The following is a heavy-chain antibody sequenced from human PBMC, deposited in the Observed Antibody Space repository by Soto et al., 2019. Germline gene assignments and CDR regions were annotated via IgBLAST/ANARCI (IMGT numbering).Heavy chain of an antibody. V-gene: IGHV1-24*01. CDR3: ATKGRWYVGYYYYGMDV. Sequence: ASVKVSCKVSGYTLTELSMHWVRQAPGKGLEWMGGFDPEDGETIYAQKFQGRVTMTEDTSTDTAYMELSSLRSEDTAVYYCATKGRWYVGYYYYGMDVWGQGTTVTVLL. J-gene: IGHJ6*02. CDR1: GYTLTELS. CDR2: FDPEDGET. D-gene: IGHD6-13*01.